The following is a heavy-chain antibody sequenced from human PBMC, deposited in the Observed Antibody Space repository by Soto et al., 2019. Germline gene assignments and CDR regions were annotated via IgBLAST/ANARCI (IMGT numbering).Heavy chain of an antibody. CDR2: IYYSGST. V-gene: IGHV4-39*01. D-gene: IGHD2-2*01. J-gene: IGHJ6*02. CDR1: GGSISSSSYY. CDR3: ASSIAVATAALPYYYYGMDV. Sequence: SETLSLTCTVSGGSISSSSYYWGWIRQPPGKGLEWIGSIYYSGSTYYNPSLKSRVTISVDTSKNQFSLKLSSVTAADTAVYYCASSIAVATAALPYYYYGMDVWGQGTTVTVSS.